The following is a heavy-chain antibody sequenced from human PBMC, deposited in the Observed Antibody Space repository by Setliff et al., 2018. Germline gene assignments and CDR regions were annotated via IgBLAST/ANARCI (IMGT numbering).Heavy chain of an antibody. CDR2: INHSGST. D-gene: IGHD6-6*01. V-gene: IGHV4-34*01. J-gene: IGHJ4*02. CDR1: GGSFSDYY. CDR3: ARGRNVAARLLDS. Sequence: SETLSLTCGASGGSFSDYYWTWIRQPPGKGLEWIGEINHSGSTKYSPSLESRVTMSVDPSKNQFSLKVTSVTAADTAVYYCARGRNVAARLLDSWGRGTLVTVSS.